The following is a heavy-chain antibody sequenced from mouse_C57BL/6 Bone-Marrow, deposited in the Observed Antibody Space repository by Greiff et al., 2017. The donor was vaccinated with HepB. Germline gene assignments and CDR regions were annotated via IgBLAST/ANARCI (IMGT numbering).Heavy chain of an antibody. CDR2: IRNKANGYTT. CDR3: ARSDSHYFDY. Sequence: EVNVVESGGGLVQPGGSLSLSCAASGFTFTDYYMSWVRQPPGKALEWLGFIRNKANGYTTEYSASVKGRFTISRDNSQSILYLQMNALRAEDSATYYCARSDSHYFDYWGQGTTLTVSS. J-gene: IGHJ2*01. CDR1: GFTFTDYY. V-gene: IGHV7-3*01.